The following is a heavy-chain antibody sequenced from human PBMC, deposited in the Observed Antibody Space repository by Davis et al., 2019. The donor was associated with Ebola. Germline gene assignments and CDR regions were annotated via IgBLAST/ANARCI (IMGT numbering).Heavy chain of an antibody. D-gene: IGHD2-2*01. CDR2: IRQDGGET. CDR1: GFAFSIHW. J-gene: IGHJ4*02. Sequence: GESLKISCAAASGFAFSIHWMTWVRQAPGNGLEWVANIRQDGGETYYADSVKGRFAISRDNAKNSLYLQMNSLRAEDTAIYYCARDAVPAAQDYWGQGTLVTVSS. CDR3: ARDAVPAAQDY. V-gene: IGHV3-7*03.